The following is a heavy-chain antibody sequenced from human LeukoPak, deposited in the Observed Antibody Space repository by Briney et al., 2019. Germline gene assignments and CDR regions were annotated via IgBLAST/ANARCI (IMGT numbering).Heavy chain of an antibody. D-gene: IGHD2/OR15-2a*01. J-gene: IGHJ4*02. CDR3: ARVSFLPYYFDY. CDR1: GGSISSGSYY. CDR2: IYTSGST. Sequence: SETLSLTCTVSGGSISSGSYYWSWIRQPAGKGLEWIGRIYTSGSTNYNPSLKSRVTISVDTSKNQFSLKLSSVTAADTAVYYCARVSFLPYYFDYWGQGTLVAVSS. V-gene: IGHV4-61*02.